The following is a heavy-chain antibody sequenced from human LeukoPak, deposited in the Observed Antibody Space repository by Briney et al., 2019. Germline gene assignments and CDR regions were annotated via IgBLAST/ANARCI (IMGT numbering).Heavy chain of an antibody. CDR2: INHSGST. CDR1: GGSFSGYY. D-gene: IGHD3-10*01. J-gene: IGHJ4*02. CDR3: AKSRGSGTYYKGNDY. V-gene: IGHV4-34*01. Sequence: SETLSLTCAVYGGSFSGYYWSWIRQPPGKGLEWIGEINHSGSTNYNPSLKSRVTISVDTSKNQFSLKLSSVTAADTAVYYCAKSRGSGTYYKGNDYWGQGTLVTVSS.